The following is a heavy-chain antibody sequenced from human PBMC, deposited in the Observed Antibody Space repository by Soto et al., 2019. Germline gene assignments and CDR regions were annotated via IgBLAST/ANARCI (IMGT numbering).Heavy chain of an antibody. V-gene: IGHV2-70*11. CDR2: IDGDDDK. J-gene: IGHJ4*02. D-gene: IGHD3-10*01. CDR3: ARIITLKGSGSYYQDY. CDR1: GFSLSTRGMC. Sequence: SGPTLVNPTQTLTLTCTFSGFSLSTRGMCVSWIRQPPGKALEWLARIDGDDDKYYSTSLKTRLTISKDTSKNQVVLTMTNMDPVDTATYYCARIITLKGSGSYYQDYWGPGTLVTVSS.